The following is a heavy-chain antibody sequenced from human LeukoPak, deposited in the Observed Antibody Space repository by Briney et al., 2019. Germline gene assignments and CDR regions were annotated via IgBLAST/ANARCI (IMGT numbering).Heavy chain of an antibody. Sequence: TLSLTCTVSGGSVSGSYYWSWIRQHPGKGLEWIGYIYYSGSTYYNPSLKSRVTISVDTSKNQFSLKLSSVTAADTAVYFCARGRQYSSGWYFDDWGQGTLVTVSS. CDR3: ARGRQYSSGWYFDD. CDR2: IYYSGST. CDR1: GGSVSGSYY. D-gene: IGHD6-19*01. V-gene: IGHV4-31*03. J-gene: IGHJ4*02.